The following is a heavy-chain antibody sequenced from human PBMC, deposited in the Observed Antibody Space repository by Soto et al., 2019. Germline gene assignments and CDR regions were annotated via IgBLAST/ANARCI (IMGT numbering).Heavy chain of an antibody. D-gene: IGHD5-12*01. Sequence: PGGSLRLSCAASGFTFSSYGMHWVRQAPGKGLEWVAVIWYDGSNKYYADSVKGRFTISRDNSKNTLYLQMNTLRAEDTAVYYCARHLGLRALYYFDCWGQGTLVKVSS. CDR3: ARHLGLRALYYFDC. V-gene: IGHV3-33*01. CDR1: GFTFSSYG. J-gene: IGHJ4*02. CDR2: IWYDGSNK.